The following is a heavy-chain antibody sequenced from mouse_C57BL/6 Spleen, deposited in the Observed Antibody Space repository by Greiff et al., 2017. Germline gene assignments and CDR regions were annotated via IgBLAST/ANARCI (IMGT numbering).Heavy chain of an antibody. V-gene: IGHV1-42*01. D-gene: IGHD1-1*01. CDR1: GYSFTGYY. Sequence: VQLQQSGPELVKPGASVKISCKASGYSFTGYYMNWVKQSPEKSLEWIGEINPSTGGTTYNQKFKAKATLTVDKSSSTAYMQLKSLTSEDSAVYYCARVYYGSSAFAYWGQGTLVTVSA. CDR3: ARVYYGSSAFAY. CDR2: INPSTGGT. J-gene: IGHJ3*01.